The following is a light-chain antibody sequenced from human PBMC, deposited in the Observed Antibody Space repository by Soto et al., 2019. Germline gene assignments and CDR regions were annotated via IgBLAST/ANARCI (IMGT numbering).Light chain of an antibody. V-gene: IGKV3-11*01. CDR3: QQRSKFLWT. CDR1: QSVSNY. CDR2: DTS. J-gene: IGKJ1*01. Sequence: EIVLTQSPATLSLSPGERATLSCRASQSVSNYLAWYQQKPGQAPRLLMYDTSNRAPGIAARFSGSGSETDFTPTINSLEPEDFAVYFCQQRSKFLWTFGQGTKVEI.